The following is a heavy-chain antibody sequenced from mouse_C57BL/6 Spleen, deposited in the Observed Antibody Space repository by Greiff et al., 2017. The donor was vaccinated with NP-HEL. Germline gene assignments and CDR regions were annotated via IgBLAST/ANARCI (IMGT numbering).Heavy chain of an antibody. Sequence: QVQLKQSGPELVKPGASVKISCKASGYAFSSSWMNWVKQRPGKGLEWIGRIYPGDGDTNYNGKFKGKATLTADKSSSTAYMQLSSLTSEDSAVYFCARSLYYYGSSQYYFDYWGQGTTLTVSS. CDR2: IYPGDGDT. D-gene: IGHD1-1*01. CDR3: ARSLYYYGSSQYYFDY. CDR1: GYAFSSSW. J-gene: IGHJ2*01. V-gene: IGHV1-82*01.